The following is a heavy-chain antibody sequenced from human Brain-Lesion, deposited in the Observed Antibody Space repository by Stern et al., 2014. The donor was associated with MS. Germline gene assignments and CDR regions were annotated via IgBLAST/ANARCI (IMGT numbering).Heavy chain of an antibody. CDR3: ARHDSVPRPSQLYSARDRGPGYFDY. CDR2: IYYSGFT. CDR1: GGSISSSTYY. J-gene: IGHJ4*02. D-gene: IGHD1-26*01. V-gene: IGHV4-39*01. Sequence: QVQLVESGPGLVKPSETLSLTCTVSGGSISSSTYYWAWIRQPPGKGLEWIGNIYYSGFTYYNPSLKSRVSISVDMSKNQSSRKLSSVTAADTAIYYCARHDSVPRPSQLYSARDRGPGYFDYWGQGTLVTVSS.